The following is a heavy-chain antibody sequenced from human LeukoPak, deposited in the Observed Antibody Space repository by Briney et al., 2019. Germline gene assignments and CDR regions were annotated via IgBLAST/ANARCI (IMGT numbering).Heavy chain of an antibody. Sequence: GGSLRLSCAASGFTFSSYAMSWVRQAPGKGLEWVSAISGSGGSTYYADSVKGRFTISRDNSKNTLYLQMNSLRAEDTAVYYCANPEPPSPHLLGFGDWGQGTLVTVSS. V-gene: IGHV3-23*01. CDR3: ANPEPPSPHLLGFGD. CDR2: ISGSGGST. D-gene: IGHD3-10*01. J-gene: IGHJ4*02. CDR1: GFTFSSYA.